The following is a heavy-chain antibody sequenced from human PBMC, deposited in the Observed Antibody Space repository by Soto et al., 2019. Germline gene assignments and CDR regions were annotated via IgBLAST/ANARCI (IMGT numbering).Heavy chain of an antibody. V-gene: IGHV3-74*01. CDR1: GYTFSSYW. CDR2: ISSDGSEI. D-gene: IGHD3-22*01. CDR3: ARSSGYFAFDI. J-gene: IGHJ3*02. Sequence: EVQLVESGGGLVQPGGSLRLSCAASGYTFSSYWRYWVRQAPGQGLVWVSHISSDGSEIRYADSVNGRFTISRDNAKSTLFLQMNSLTAEDTAVYYCARSSGYFAFDIWGQGTMVTVSS.